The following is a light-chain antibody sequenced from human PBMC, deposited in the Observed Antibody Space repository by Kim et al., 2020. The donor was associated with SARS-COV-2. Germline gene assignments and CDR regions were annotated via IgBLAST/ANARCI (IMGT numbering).Light chain of an antibody. V-gene: IGKV3-15*01. CDR1: QSVSSN. CDR2: GAS. Sequence: SPGDSDTLSCRASQSVSSNLAWYQQKPGQAPRLLIYGASTRATGIPARFSGSGSGTEFTLTISSLQSEDFAVYYCQQYNNWPPLTFGGGTKVDIK. J-gene: IGKJ4*01. CDR3: QQYNNWPPLT.